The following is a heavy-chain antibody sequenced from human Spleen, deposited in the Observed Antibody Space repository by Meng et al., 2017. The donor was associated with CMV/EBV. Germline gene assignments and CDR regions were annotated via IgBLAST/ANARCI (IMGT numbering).Heavy chain of an antibody. V-gene: IGHV4-30-4*08. CDR3: ARGITMVRGVLDWFDP. J-gene: IGHJ5*02. CDR2: IYYSGST. CDR1: GGAISSGDYY. Sequence: QVHLQGSGPGLGKPSQTLSPTCTVSGGAISSGDYYWSWIRQPPGKGLEWIGYIYYSGSTYYNPSLKSRVTMSVDTSKNQFSLKLSSVTAADTAVYYCARGITMVRGVLDWFDPWGQGTLVTVSS. D-gene: IGHD3-10*01.